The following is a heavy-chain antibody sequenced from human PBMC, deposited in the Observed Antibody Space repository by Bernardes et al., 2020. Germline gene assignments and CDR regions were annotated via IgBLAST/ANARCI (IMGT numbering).Heavy chain of an antibody. CDR3: GKPSLNYGEYFFDS. CDR2: ISQLSDTL. CDR1: GFNFADYY. Sequence: GGSLRLSCAASGFNFADYYMSWFRQAPGKGLEWVSYISQLSDTLYYTDSVKGRFIVSRDNAKNLLYLQMDSLRAEDTGIYFCGKPSLNYGEYFFDSWGQGVQVTVSS. V-gene: IGHV3-11*01. D-gene: IGHD4-17*01. J-gene: IGHJ4*02.